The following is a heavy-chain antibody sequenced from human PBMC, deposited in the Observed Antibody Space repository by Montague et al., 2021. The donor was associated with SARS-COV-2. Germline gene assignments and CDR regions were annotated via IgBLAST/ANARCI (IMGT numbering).Heavy chain of an antibody. D-gene: IGHD2-21*02. V-gene: IGHV4-39*01. Sequence: SETLSLTCTVSGGSITSSAYYWSWIRQSPGKGLEWIETIYYSGNTYSTPSLKSRVTISMDTSKRQVSLKINSVTAADTAVYFCASLGSPAYCGGDCYLRDYGMDVWGQGTKVTVSS. CDR3: ASLGSPAYCGGDCYLRDYGMDV. J-gene: IGHJ6*02. CDR1: GGSITSSAYY. CDR2: IYYSGNT.